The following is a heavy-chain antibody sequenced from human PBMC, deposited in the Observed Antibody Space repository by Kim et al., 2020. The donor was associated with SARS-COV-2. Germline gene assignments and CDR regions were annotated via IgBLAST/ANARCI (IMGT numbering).Heavy chain of an antibody. J-gene: IGHJ4*02. CDR1: GFTFGNYA. CDR2: ISRNSDSI. V-gene: IGHV3-9*01. CDR3: ASTLQCVCGFDY. D-gene: IGHD6-19*01. Sequence: GGSLRLSCAASGFTFGNYAMYWVRQGPGKGLEWVSGISRNSDSIVYVDSVKGRFTISSDNAKNSVSLEMTSLTTEDTALYYCASTLQCVCGFDYLCQ.